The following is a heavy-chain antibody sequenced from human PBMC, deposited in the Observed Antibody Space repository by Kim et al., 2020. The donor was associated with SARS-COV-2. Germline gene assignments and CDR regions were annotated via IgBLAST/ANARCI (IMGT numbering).Heavy chain of an antibody. J-gene: IGHJ6*02. Sequence: GGSLRLSCAASGFTFSSNAMSWVPQAPGKGLEWVSTIRGSDGRRYYADSVTGRFTISRDNSKNTLFLHMNNLRAEDTAVYFCAKSQGYYYFYGMAVSGLG. V-gene: IGHV3-23*01. CDR2: IRGSDGRR. CDR1: GFTFSSNA. CDR3: AKSQGYYYFYGMAV.